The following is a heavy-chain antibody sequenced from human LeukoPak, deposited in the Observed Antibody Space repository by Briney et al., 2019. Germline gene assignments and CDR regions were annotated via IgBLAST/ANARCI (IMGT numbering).Heavy chain of an antibody. J-gene: IGHJ4*02. V-gene: IGHV3-23*01. D-gene: IGHD3-10*01. CDR2: ISGSGDST. CDR1: GFTFTSYA. Sequence: PGGSLRLSCAASGFTFTSYAMSWVRQAPGKGLECVSEISGSGDSTYYADSVKGRFTISRDNSKDTLYLQMNSLRAEDTAVYYCAKVQARGIWFGEYWGQGTLVTVSS. CDR3: AKVQARGIWFGEY.